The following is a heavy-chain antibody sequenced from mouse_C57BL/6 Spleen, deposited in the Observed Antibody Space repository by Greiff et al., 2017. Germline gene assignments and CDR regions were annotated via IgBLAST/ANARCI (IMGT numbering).Heavy chain of an antibody. CDR1: GFTFSDAW. CDR2: IRNKANNHAT. CDR3: TGGNYVRFAY. Sequence: EVKLEESGGGLVQPGGSMKLSCAASGFTFSDAWMDWVRQSPEKGLEWIAEIRNKANNHATYYSESMKGRFTISRDDSKGSVYLQLNSLRAEDTGIDYCTGGNYVRFAYWGQGTLVTVSA. D-gene: IGHD2-1*01. V-gene: IGHV6-6*01. J-gene: IGHJ3*01.